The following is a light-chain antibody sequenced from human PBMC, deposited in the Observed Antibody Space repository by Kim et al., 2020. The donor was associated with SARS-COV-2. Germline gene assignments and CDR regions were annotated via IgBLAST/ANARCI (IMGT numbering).Light chain of an antibody. CDR1: NIGSKN. Sequence: YELTQPLSVSVALGQTARITCGGNNIGSKNVHWYQQKPGQAPVLVIYRDSNRPSGIPERFSGSNSGNTATLTISRAQPGDEADYYCQVWDSSNYVFGTG. CDR3: QVWDSSNYV. CDR2: RDS. V-gene: IGLV3-9*01. J-gene: IGLJ1*01.